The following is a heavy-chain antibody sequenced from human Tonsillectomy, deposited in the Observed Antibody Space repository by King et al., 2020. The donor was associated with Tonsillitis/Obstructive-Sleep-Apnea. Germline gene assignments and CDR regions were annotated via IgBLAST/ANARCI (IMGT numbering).Heavy chain of an antibody. D-gene: IGHD4-11*01. V-gene: IGHV1-46*01. CDR1: GYTFTSYY. Sequence: VQLVESGAEVKKPGASVKVSCKASGYTFTSYYMHWVRQAPGQGLEWMGIINPSGGSTSYAQMFQGRVTMTRDTSTSTVYMELSSLRSGDTAVYYCARDPPTLHRGHWFDPWGQGTLVTVSS. CDR2: INPSGGST. J-gene: IGHJ5*02. CDR3: ARDPPTLHRGHWFDP.